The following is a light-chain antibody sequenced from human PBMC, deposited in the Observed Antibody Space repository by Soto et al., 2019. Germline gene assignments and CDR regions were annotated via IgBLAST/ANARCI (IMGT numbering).Light chain of an antibody. V-gene: IGLV6-57*02. CDR1: GASIASNY. J-gene: IGLJ2*01. CDR2: ADN. CDR3: QSYDVTSVV. Sequence: NFMLTQPHSESESPGKRVTISCAGSGASIASNYVQWYQQRPGSAPTIVIYADNQRPSGVPDRFSGSIDSSSNSASLTISGLRTEDEADYYCQSYDVTSVVFGGGTKLTVL.